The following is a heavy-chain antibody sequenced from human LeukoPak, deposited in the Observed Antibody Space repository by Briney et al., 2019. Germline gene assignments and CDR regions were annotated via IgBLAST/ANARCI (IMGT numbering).Heavy chain of an antibody. J-gene: IGHJ4*02. D-gene: IGHD3-16*01. CDR1: GFTFSRYW. V-gene: IGHV3-74*01. Sequence: GGSLRLSCAASGFTFSRYWMNWVRQAPGKGLVWFSRIKNDGSSTTYADFVKGRFAISRDNAKNTLYLQINSLRADDTAVYYCARDSSSYGVGYFDYWGQGTLVTASS. CDR3: ARDSSSYGVGYFDY. CDR2: IKNDGSST.